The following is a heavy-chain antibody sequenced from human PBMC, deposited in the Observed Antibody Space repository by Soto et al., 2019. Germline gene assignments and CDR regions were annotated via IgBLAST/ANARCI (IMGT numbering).Heavy chain of an antibody. CDR1: RYTFTGYY. CDR2: IWYDGSNK. J-gene: IGHJ6*02. Sequence: ASRYTFTGYYLHSVRQAPGKGLEGVAVIWYDGSNKYYADSVKGRFTISRDNSKNTLYLQMNSLRAEDTAVYHCARDSPYYYGMDVWGQGTTVTAP. CDR3: ARDSPYYYGMDV. V-gene: IGHV3-33*01.